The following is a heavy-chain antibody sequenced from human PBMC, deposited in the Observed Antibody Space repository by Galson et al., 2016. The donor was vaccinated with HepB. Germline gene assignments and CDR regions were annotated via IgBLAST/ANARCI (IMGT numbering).Heavy chain of an antibody. CDR2: VYYDGNT. V-gene: IGHV4-39*01. D-gene: IGHD2/OR15-2a*01. Sequence: ETLSLTCTVSGGSISSTTYYWGWIRQAPGKGLEWIGSVYYDGNTYYNPSLKSRVTISIDTSKNQFSLKVNSVTAADTAVYYCARHRPMKNIPLDYWGQGTLVTVSS. CDR1: GGSISSTTYY. J-gene: IGHJ4*02. CDR3: ARHRPMKNIPLDY.